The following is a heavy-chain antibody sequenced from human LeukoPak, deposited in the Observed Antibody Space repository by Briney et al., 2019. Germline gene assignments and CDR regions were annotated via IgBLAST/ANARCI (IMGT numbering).Heavy chain of an antibody. CDR3: AKGQRFYGEYYFDY. CDR2: FRGSGAAT. D-gene: IGHD4-17*01. Sequence: GGSLRLSCAASGFTFSSYEMNWVRLAPGKGLKWVSGFRGSGAATFYADSVKGRFTISRDNSKNTLYLQMNSLRAEDTAVYYCAKGQRFYGEYYFDYWGQGTLVTVSS. J-gene: IGHJ4*02. CDR1: GFTFSSYE. V-gene: IGHV3-23*01.